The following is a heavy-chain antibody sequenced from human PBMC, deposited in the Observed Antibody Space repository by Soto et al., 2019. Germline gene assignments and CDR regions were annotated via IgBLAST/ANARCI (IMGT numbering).Heavy chain of an antibody. CDR3: ARHGGYFGLDNWFDS. CDR2: IYPGDSDT. Sequence: PEEPLKISCNTSGFTFTTTWIGWVRQMPGKGLELMGVIYPGDSDTRYDPAFQGQVTISADKSISTTFLQWSSLTASDTAIYYSARHGGYFGLDNWFDSWGQGTRVTVSS. CDR1: GFTFTTTW. V-gene: IGHV5-51*01. J-gene: IGHJ5*01. D-gene: IGHD3-9*01.